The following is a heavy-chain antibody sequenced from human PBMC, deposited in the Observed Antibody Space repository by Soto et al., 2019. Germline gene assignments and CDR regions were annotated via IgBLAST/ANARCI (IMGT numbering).Heavy chain of an antibody. CDR3: ARGRRYCTTTSCYPPALFPYGMDV. CDR1: GYTFTSFG. Sequence: QVLLVQSGPELKRPGASVILSCQASGYTFTSFGFSWVRQAPGQGLEWVGWISALTGETKFAQRFQDRIDLSTDRKTKTGYMELRRLTPEDTAVYFCARGRRYCTTTSCYPPALFPYGMDVWGQGTTVTVSS. V-gene: IGHV1-18*01. D-gene: IGHD2-2*01. J-gene: IGHJ6*02. CDR2: ISALTGET.